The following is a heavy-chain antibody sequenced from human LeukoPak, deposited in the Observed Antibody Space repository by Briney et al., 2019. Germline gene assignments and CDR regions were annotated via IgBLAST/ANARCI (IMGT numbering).Heavy chain of an antibody. V-gene: IGHV3-33*01. D-gene: IGHD5-24*01. CDR1: GFPSFSYA. CDR2: LYFDAITQ. CDR3: ARDKGWLHLGD. J-gene: IGHJ4*02. Sequence: GESLRLSCVGSGFPSFSYAMHWVRQAPGKGLEWVATLYFDAITQYYADSVRGRFSISRDNPRNTVFLQMNSLRAEDAAVYYCARDKGWLHLGDWGQGTLVTVSS.